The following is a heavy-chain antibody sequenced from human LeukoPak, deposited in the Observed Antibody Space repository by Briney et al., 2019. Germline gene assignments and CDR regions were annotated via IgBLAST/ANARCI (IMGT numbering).Heavy chain of an antibody. CDR2: ISYDGSNK. CDR3: ARCAPDSSGYYYSYFDY. Sequence: GGSLRLSCAASGFTFSSYAMHWVRQAPGKGLEWVAVISYDGSNKYYADSVKGRFTISRDNSKNTLYLQMNSLRAEDTAVYYCARCAPDSSGYYYSYFDYWGQGTLVTVSS. J-gene: IGHJ4*02. CDR1: GFTFSSYA. D-gene: IGHD3-22*01. V-gene: IGHV3-30*04.